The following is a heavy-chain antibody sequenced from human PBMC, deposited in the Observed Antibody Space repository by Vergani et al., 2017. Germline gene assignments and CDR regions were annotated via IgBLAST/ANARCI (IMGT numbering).Heavy chain of an antibody. CDR1: GFTFSSYG. D-gene: IGHD1-26*01. CDR2: IWYDGSNK. CDR3: AREGKWELGGYYFDY. J-gene: IGHJ4*02. V-gene: IGHV3-33*01. Sequence: VQLLESGGGLVQPGRSLRLSCAASGFTFSSYGMHWVRQAPGKGLEWVAVIWYDGSNKYYADSVKGRFTISRDNSKNTLYLQMNSLRAEDTAVYYCAREGKWELGGYYFDYWGQGTLVTVSS.